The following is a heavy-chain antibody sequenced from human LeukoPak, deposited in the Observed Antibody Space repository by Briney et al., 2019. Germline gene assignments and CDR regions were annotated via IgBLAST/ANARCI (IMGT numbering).Heavy chain of an antibody. CDR2: ISSSSSYL. V-gene: IGHV3-21*01. Sequence: GGSLRLSCAASGFIFSSYGINWVRQAPGKGLEWVSSISSSSSYLDSADSVKGRFTISRDNAKNSLYLQMNSLRVEDTAVYYCARVSSNSAGGRGRTVWYFDLRGRGTVVTVSS. D-gene: IGHD4-11*01. CDR1: GFIFSSYG. CDR3: ARVSSNSAGGRGRTVWYFDL. J-gene: IGHJ2*01.